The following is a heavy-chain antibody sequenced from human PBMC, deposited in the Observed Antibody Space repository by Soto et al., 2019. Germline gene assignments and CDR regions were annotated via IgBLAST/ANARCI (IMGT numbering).Heavy chain of an antibody. CDR2: INAGNGNT. V-gene: IGHV1-3*01. Sequence: ASGKVSCKASGYTFTSYAMHWVRQAPGQRLEWMGWINAGNGNTKYSQKFQGRVTITRDTYASTAYMELSSLRSEDTAVYYWARVKVRGAKNGAFDSWRHGPQVTVA. CDR3: ARVKVRGAKNGAFDS. CDR1: GYTFTSYA. D-gene: IGHD3-10*01. J-gene: IGHJ4*01.